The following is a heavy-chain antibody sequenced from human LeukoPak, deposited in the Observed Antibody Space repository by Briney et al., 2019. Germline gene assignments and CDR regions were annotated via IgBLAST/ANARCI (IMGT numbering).Heavy chain of an antibody. J-gene: IGHJ3*02. Sequence: GGSLRLSCAASGFTFSSYAMSWVRQAPGKGLEWVSAISGSGGSTYYADSVKGRFTISRDNSKNTLYLQMNSLRAEDTAVYYCAKDGRCSYGPEPAFDIWGQGTMVTVSS. CDR3: AKDGRCSYGPEPAFDI. D-gene: IGHD5-18*01. CDR1: GFTFSSYA. CDR2: ISGSGGST. V-gene: IGHV3-23*01.